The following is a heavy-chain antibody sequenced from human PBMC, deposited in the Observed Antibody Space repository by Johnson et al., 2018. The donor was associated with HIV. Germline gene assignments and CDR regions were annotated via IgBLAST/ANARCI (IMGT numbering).Heavy chain of an antibody. CDR3: ARLFTRDDAFVM. CDR1: GFTLSNYD. CDR2: FGSAGDT. V-gene: IGHV3-13*01. J-gene: IGHJ3*02. Sequence: VQLVESGGGLVQPGGSLRLSCAASGFTLSNYDMHCVRQVTGKGLEWLSAFGSAGDTYYSDSVKDRFTISRDTAKNSFYPRMNSLRDGDTALYYCARLFTRDDAFVMGGQGTTVTVSS.